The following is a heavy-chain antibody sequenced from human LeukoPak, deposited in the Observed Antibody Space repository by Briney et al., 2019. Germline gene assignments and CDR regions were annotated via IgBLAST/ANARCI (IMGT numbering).Heavy chain of an antibody. CDR3: ARVFEGFDY. CDR2: ISGSGGST. J-gene: IGHJ4*02. CDR1: GFTFSSYA. Sequence: QPGGSLRLSCAASGFTFSSYAMSWVRQAPGKGLEWVSAISGSGGSTYYADSVKGRFTISRDDAKNSLYLQMNSLRAEDTAVYYCARVFEGFDYWGQGTLVTVSS. D-gene: IGHD3-9*01. V-gene: IGHV3-23*01.